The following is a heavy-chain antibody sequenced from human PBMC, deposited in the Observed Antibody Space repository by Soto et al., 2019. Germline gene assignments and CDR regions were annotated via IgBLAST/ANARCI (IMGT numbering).Heavy chain of an antibody. CDR3: ARDPTSISTIVVGTRLDAFDV. J-gene: IGHJ3*01. D-gene: IGHD3-22*01. Sequence: QVHLVQSGTEVKRPGSSVKVSCKASGGTFSSSSLSWVRQAPGQGLEWMGGIIPLSGAPTYTQKFQGRATITADIATSTVYMELRSLSSEDTAIYYCARDPTSISTIVVGTRLDAFDVWGQGTMLIVSS. CDR1: GGTFSSSS. CDR2: IIPLSGAP. V-gene: IGHV1-69*06.